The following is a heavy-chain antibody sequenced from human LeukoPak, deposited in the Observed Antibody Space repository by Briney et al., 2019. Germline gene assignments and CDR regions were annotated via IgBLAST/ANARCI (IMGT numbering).Heavy chain of an antibody. CDR1: GGSFFGYH. Sequence: PSQTLSLTCAVSGGSFFGYHWNWIRQTPGKGLEWIGEINHRGNTNYNPSLESRVTISVDTSKNQFSLTLRSVTAADPAVYYCARDPTTVVTVPYYFDDWGQGTRVTVSS. D-gene: IGHD4-23*01. CDR2: INHRGNT. CDR3: ARDPTTVVTVPYYFDD. J-gene: IGHJ4*02. V-gene: IGHV4-34*01.